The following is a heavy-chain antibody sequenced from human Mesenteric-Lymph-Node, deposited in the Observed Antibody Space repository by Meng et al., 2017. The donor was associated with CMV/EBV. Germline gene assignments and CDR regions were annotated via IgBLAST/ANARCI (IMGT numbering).Heavy chain of an antibody. J-gene: IGHJ4*02. CDR3: ARDGGGNRNFHY. D-gene: IGHD2/OR15-2a*01. CDR2: IFYTGST. CDR1: GGSIRTGGFY. V-gene: IGHV4-31*03. Sequence: CTGSGGSIRTGGFYWNWIRQHPGKGLEWIGYIFYTGSTYFNPSLKSRLTMSVDTSKNQFSLKLTSVTAADTAVYYCARDGGGNRNFHYWGQGTLVTVSS.